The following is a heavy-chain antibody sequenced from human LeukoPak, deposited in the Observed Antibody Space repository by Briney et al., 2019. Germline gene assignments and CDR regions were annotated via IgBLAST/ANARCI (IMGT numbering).Heavy chain of an antibody. CDR1: GVIFSNYW. Sequence: GGSLRLSCAASGVIFSNYWMHWVRQTPGKGLVWVSRINRDGSSTSYADSVKGRFTISRDNAKNSLYLQMNSLRAEDTAVYYCARQAPVTVTASSFDYWGQGTLVTVSS. V-gene: IGHV3-74*01. J-gene: IGHJ4*02. D-gene: IGHD4-17*01. CDR2: INRDGSST. CDR3: ARQAPVTVTASSFDY.